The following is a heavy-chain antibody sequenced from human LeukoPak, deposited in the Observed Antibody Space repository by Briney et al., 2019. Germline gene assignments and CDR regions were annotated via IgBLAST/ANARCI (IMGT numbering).Heavy chain of an antibody. V-gene: IGHV1-69*13. Sequence: SVKVSCKASGGTFSSFGISWVRQAPGQGLEWMGGIIPIFGSANYAPKFQGRVTITADASTTTAYMELSRLRPEDTAVYYCARSSGEMATIDYYYYVDVWGIGTTVTVSS. J-gene: IGHJ6*03. D-gene: IGHD5-24*01. CDR1: GGTFSSFG. CDR3: ARSSGEMATIDYYYYVDV. CDR2: IIPIFGSA.